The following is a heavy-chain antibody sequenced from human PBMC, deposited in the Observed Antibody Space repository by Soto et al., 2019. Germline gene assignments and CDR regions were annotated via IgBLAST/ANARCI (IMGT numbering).Heavy chain of an antibody. CDR2: IYYSGSA. J-gene: IGHJ4*02. CDR3: ARRGVSGPVDY. V-gene: IGHV4-39*02. CDR1: GGSISSSSHY. Sequence: QLQLQESGPGLVKPSETLSLTCTVSGGSISSSSHYWGWIRQPPGKGLEWIGNIYYSGSAYYNPSLKSRVTLSVDMSRTIFSLQLSSVTAADTAVYYCARRGVSGPVDYWGQGTLVTVSS. D-gene: IGHD3-10*01.